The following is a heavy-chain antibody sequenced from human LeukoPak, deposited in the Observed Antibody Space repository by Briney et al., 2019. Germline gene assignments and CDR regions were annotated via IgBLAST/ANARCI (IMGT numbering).Heavy chain of an antibody. CDR1: GGSISSGSYY. J-gene: IGHJ4*02. CDR3: ARGPWYPRGLGAAAKYYFDY. D-gene: IGHD6-13*01. V-gene: IGHV4-61*02. CDR2: IYTSGST. Sequence: KASETLSLXCTVSGGSISSGSYYWIWIRQPAGKGLEWIGRIYTSGSTTYNPSLKSRVTISVDTSKNQLSLKLSSVTAADTAVYYCARGPWYPRGLGAAAKYYFDYWGQGTLVTVSS.